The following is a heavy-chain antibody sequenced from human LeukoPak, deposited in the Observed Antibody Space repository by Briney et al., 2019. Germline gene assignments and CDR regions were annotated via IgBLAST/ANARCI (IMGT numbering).Heavy chain of an antibody. D-gene: IGHD1-26*01. J-gene: IGHJ4*02. CDR1: GYSISSGYY. CDR3: ARDSGGTYRHPYYFDS. CDR2: IYHSGST. V-gene: IGHV4-38-2*02. Sequence: SETLSLTCTVSGYSISSGYYWGWIRQPPGKGLEWIGSIYHSGSTYYNPSLKSRVTISVDTSKNQFSLKLSSVTAADTAVYYCARDSGGTYRHPYYFDSWGQGTLVTVSS.